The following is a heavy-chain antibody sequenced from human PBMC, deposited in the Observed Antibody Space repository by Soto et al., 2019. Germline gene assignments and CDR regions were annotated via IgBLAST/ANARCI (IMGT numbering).Heavy chain of an antibody. D-gene: IGHD3-9*01. CDR3: ARDVGLDSDDFFAY. J-gene: IGHJ4*02. Sequence: QPWGSLRLSCTASGFTFASYGIGFFGHAPWKCRQWVSTIRGDGGQTHYTDSVKGRFSISRDNSKNTVYLQMDSLRAEDTAMYFCARDVGLDSDDFFAYWGQGTQVTVSS. V-gene: IGHV3-23*01. CDR1: GFTFASYG. CDR2: IRGDGGQT.